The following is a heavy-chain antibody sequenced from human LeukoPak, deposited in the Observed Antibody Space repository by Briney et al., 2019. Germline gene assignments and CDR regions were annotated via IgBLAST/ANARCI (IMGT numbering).Heavy chain of an antibody. CDR2: ISWNSGSI. V-gene: IGHV3-9*01. Sequence: GGSLRLSCAASGFIFDDYAMHWVRQAPGKGLEWVSGISWNSGSIAYADSVKGRFTISRDNAKNSLYLQMNSLRAEDTAVFYCARPQGYFAANFDYWGQGTLVTVSS. CDR1: GFIFDDYA. J-gene: IGHJ4*02. CDR3: ARPQGYFAANFDY. D-gene: IGHD3-22*01.